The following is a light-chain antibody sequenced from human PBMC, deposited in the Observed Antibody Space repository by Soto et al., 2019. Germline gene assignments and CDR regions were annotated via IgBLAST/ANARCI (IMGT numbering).Light chain of an antibody. J-gene: IGKJ4*01. CDR1: QSVSSN. V-gene: IGKV3-15*01. CDR3: QQYKNWPPLT. Sequence: EIVMTQSPATLSVSPGERATLSCRASQSVSSNLAWYQQKPGQAPRLLIYGAFTRATGIPARFSGSGSGTEFTLTISSLQSEDFAVYYCQQYKNWPPLTFGGGTKVEFK. CDR2: GAF.